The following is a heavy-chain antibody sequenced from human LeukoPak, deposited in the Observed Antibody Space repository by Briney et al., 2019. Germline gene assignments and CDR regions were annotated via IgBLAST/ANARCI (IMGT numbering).Heavy chain of an antibody. D-gene: IGHD1-26*01. CDR1: GFTFSSYW. CDR3: ARTSGSYDAFDI. V-gene: IGHV3-7*01. CDR2: IKQDGSEK. Sequence: GGSLRLSCAASGFTFSSYWMSGVRQAPGRGLEGVANIKQDGSEKYYVDSVKGRFTISRDNAKNSLYLQMNSLRAEDTAVYYCARTSGSYDAFDIWGQGTMVTVSS. J-gene: IGHJ3*02.